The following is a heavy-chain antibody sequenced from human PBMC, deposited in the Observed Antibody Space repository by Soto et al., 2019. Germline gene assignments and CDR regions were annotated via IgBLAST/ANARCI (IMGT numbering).Heavy chain of an antibody. J-gene: IGHJ3*02. CDR1: GGSISSYY. D-gene: IGHD5-18*01. CDR2: IYYSGST. CDR3: ARVAHVDTAMVDAFDI. V-gene: IGHV4-59*01. Sequence: PSETLSLTCTVSGGSISSYYWSWIRQPPGKGLEWIGYIYYSGSTNYNPSLKSRVTISVDTSKNQFSLKLSSVTAADTAVYYCARVAHVDTAMVDAFDIWGQGTMVT.